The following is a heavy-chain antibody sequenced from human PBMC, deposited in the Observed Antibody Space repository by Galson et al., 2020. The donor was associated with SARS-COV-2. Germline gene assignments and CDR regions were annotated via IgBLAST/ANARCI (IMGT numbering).Heavy chain of an antibody. J-gene: IGHJ6*02. CDR2: IYYSGST. V-gene: IGHV4-31*03. CDR3: ARDLRKPPKGGGMDV. Sequence: SETLSLTCTVSGGSISSGGYYWSWIRQHPGKGLEWIGYIYYSGSTYYNPSLKSRVTISVDTSKNQFSLKLSSVTAADTAVYYCARDLRKPPKGGGMDVWGQGTTVTVSS. CDR1: GGSISSGGYY.